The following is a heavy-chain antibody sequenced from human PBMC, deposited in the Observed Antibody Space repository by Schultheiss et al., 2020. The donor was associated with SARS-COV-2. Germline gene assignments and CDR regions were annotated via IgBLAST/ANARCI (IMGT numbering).Heavy chain of an antibody. CDR2: INHSGST. CDR3: ARDGYATYYYGMDV. Sequence: SETLSLTCAVSGGSLNTGSYYWTWIRQPPGKGLEWIGEINHSGSTNYNPSLKSRVTISVDTSKNQFSLKLSSVTAADTAVYYCARDGYATYYYGMDVWGQGTTVTVSS. CDR1: GGSLNTGSYY. D-gene: IGHD5-12*01. V-gene: IGHV4-61*01. J-gene: IGHJ6*02.